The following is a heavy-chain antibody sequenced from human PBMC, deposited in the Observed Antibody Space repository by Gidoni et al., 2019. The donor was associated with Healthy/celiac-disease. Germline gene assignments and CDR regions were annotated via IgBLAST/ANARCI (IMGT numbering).Heavy chain of an antibody. CDR2: IKQDGSEK. Sequence: EVQLVESGGGLVQPGGSLRLSCAASGFTFRRYWMSWVRQAPGKGLEWVANIKQDGSEKYYVDSVKGRFTISRDNAKNSLYLQMNSLRAEDTAVYYCARIGYCSSTSCYPFDYWGQGTLVTVSS. D-gene: IGHD2-2*01. J-gene: IGHJ4*02. CDR3: ARIGYCSSTSCYPFDY. V-gene: IGHV3-7*01. CDR1: GFTFRRYW.